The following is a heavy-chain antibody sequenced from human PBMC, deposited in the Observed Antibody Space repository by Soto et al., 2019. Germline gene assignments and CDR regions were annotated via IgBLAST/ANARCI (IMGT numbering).Heavy chain of an antibody. D-gene: IGHD3-16*02. CDR2: IYYSGST. CDR1: GGSISSGGYY. CDR3: ASTLQNYDYIWGSFRRGLDAFDI. J-gene: IGHJ3*02. V-gene: IGHV4-31*03. Sequence: QVQLQESGPGLVKPSQTLSLTCTVSGGSISSGGYYWSWIRQHPGKGLEWLGYIYYSGSTYYNPSLKSRVTLSVDTSKNQFSLKLSSVTAADTAVYYCASTLQNYDYIWGSFRRGLDAFDIWGQGTMVTVSS.